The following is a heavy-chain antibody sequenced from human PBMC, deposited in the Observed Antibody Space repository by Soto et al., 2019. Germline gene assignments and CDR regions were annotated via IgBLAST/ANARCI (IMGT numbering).Heavy chain of an antibody. CDR3: ATQPPRYSSSWDDFDY. J-gene: IGHJ4*02. Sequence: QLQLQESGPGLVKPSETLSLTCTVSGGSISSSSYYWGWIRQPPGKGLEWIGSIYYSGSTYYNPSLKSRVTISVDTSKNQFSLKLSSVTAADTAVYYCATQPPRYSSSWDDFDYWGQGTLVTVSS. CDR2: IYYSGST. V-gene: IGHV4-39*01. CDR1: GGSISSSSYY. D-gene: IGHD6-13*01.